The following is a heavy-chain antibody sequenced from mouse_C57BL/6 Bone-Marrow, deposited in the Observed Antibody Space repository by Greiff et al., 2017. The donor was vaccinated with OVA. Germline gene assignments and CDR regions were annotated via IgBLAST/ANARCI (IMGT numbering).Heavy chain of an antibody. D-gene: IGHD2-3*01. Sequence: EVKVVESGAELVRPGASVKLSCTASGINIKDDYMHWVKQRPEQGLEWIGWIDPENGDTEYASKFQGKATITVDTSSNTAYLQLSSLTSEDTAVYSCDGYYYWGQGTTLTVSS. CDR2: IDPENGDT. V-gene: IGHV14-4*01. CDR3: DGYYY. CDR1: GINIKDDY. J-gene: IGHJ2*01.